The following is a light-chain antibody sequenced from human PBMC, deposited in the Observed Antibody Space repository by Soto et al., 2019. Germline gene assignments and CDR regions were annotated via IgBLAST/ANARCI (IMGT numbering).Light chain of an antibody. CDR2: EVS. Sequence: QSALTQPPSASGSPGXXXXISCTGTSSDVGGYNYVSWYQQHPGKAPKLMIYEVSKRPSGVPDRFSGSKSGNTASLTVSGLQAEDEADYYCSSYAGSNNVVFGGGTKVTVL. CDR1: SSDVGGYNY. V-gene: IGLV2-8*01. J-gene: IGLJ2*01. CDR3: SSYAGSNNVV.